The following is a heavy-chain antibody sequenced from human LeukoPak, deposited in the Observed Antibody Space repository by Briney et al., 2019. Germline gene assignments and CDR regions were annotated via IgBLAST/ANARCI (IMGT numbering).Heavy chain of an antibody. Sequence: SETLSLTCAVYGGSFSGYYWSWIRQPPGKGLEWIGEINHSGSTNYNPSLKGRVTISVDTSKNQFSLKLSSVTAADTAVYYCAREDYGDYVFDYWGQGTLVTVSS. CDR1: GGSFSGYY. J-gene: IGHJ4*02. D-gene: IGHD4-17*01. CDR3: AREDYGDYVFDY. CDR2: INHSGST. V-gene: IGHV4-34*01.